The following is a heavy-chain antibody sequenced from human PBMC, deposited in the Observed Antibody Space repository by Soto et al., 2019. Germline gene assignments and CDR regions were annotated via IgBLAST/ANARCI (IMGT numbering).Heavy chain of an antibody. V-gene: IGHV1-3*01. J-gene: IGHJ4*02. CDR2: IDVGNGNT. Sequence: ASVKVSCKASGYTFTDYAIHWVRQAPGQGLEWMGWIDVGNGNTGYSRKFQGRVTNARDMSASTAYIEVTSLTSEDTAIYYCAREGAHYTPLDHWGQGTLVTVS. D-gene: IGHD2-15*01. CDR3: AREGAHYTPLDH. CDR1: GYTFTDYA.